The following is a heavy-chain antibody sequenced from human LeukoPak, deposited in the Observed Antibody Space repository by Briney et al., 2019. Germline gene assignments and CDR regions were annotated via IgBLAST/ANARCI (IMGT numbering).Heavy chain of an antibody. CDR1: GGSISSSNW. CDR2: IYHSGST. CDR3: ARASLRYYYGMDV. Sequence: SGTLSLTCAVSGGSISSSNWWCWVRQPPGKGLEWIGEIYHSGSTNYNPSLKSRVTISVDKSKTQFSLRLSSVTAADTAVYYCARASLRYYYGMDVWGKGTTVTVSS. J-gene: IGHJ6*04. V-gene: IGHV4-4*02.